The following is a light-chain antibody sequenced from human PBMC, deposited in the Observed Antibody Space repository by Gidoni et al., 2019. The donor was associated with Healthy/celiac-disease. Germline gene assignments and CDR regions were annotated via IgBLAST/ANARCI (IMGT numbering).Light chain of an antibody. CDR1: NIGSKS. J-gene: IGLJ2*01. Sequence: SYVLTQPPSVSVAPGQTARITWGGNNIGSKSVHWYQQKPGQAPVLAVYDDSDRPSGIPERFSGSNSGNTATLTISRVEAGDEADYYCQVWDSSSDHVVFGGGTKLTVL. CDR3: QVWDSSSDHVV. CDR2: DDS. V-gene: IGLV3-21*02.